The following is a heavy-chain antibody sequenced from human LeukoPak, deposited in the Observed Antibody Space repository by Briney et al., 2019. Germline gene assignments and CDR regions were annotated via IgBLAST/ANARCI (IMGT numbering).Heavy chain of an antibody. Sequence: SETLSLTCTVSGGSISSSSYYLGWIRQPPGKGLEWIVSIYYSGSTYYNPSLKSRVTISVDTSKNQFSLKLSSVIAADTAVYYCARDHLLYCSSTSCYSDYNDYWGQGTLVTVSS. CDR3: ARDHLLYCSSTSCYSDYNDY. CDR2: IYYSGST. J-gene: IGHJ4*02. CDR1: GGSISSSSYY. V-gene: IGHV4-39*01. D-gene: IGHD2-2*02.